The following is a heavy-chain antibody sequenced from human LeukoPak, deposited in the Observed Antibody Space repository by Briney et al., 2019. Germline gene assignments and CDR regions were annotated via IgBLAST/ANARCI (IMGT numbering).Heavy chain of an antibody. D-gene: IGHD6-6*01. CDR3: VKASSSSPQYNWFDA. CDR2: VSGTGGRT. J-gene: IGHJ5*02. Sequence: PGGFLRLSCAASGFTFSTYAMSWVRQAPGKGLEWVSVVSGTGGRTYYADSVKGRFTISGDNSKNTLYLQMNSLRAEDTALYYCVKASSSSPQYNWFDAWGQGTLVTVSS. CDR1: GFTFSTYA. V-gene: IGHV3-23*01.